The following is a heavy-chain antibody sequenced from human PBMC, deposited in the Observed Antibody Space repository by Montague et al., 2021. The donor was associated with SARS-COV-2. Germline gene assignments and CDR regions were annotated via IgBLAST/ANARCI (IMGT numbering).Heavy chain of an antibody. CDR3: ARGTRPYYDLWL. CDR1: GSSAGSP. V-gene: IGHV4-34*01. J-gene: IGHJ4*02. CDR2: IYYSGAT. D-gene: IGHD3-3*01. Sequence: SETLSLTCTVGGSSAGSPYNCFRQTPPKGLVGFGEIYYSGATDYNPSLKGRVTMSADTSKNEFSLELRSVSAADTAIYYCARGTRPYYDLWLWGQGTLVTVSS.